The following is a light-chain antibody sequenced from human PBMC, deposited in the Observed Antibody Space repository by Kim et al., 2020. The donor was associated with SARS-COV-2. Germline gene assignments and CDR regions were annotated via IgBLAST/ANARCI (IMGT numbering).Light chain of an antibody. CDR1: QSISAW. V-gene: IGKV1-5*03. J-gene: IGKJ4*01. Sequence: ASGGDRVTITCRASQSISAWLAWYQQKSGKAPKLLIYEAFSLETGVPSRFSASGSGTEFTLTISSLQPDDFATYYCQQYSAYPLTFGGGTKVDIK. CDR2: EAF. CDR3: QQYSAYPLT.